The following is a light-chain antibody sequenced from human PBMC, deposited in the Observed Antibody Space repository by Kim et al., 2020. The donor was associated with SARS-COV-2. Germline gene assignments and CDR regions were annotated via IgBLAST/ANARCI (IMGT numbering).Light chain of an antibody. Sequence: ATINCKSSQSVLCSSNNKNYLAWYQQKPGQPPKLLIHWASTRESGVPDRFSGSGSGTDFTLTISGLQAEDVAVYYCQQYYSSPRTFGQGTKVDIK. V-gene: IGKV4-1*01. CDR3: QQYYSSPRT. CDR1: QSVLCSSNNKNY. CDR2: WAS. J-gene: IGKJ1*01.